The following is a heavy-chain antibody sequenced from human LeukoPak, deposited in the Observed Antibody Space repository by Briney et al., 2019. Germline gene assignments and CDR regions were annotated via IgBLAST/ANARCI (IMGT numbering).Heavy chain of an antibody. CDR3: ARMTTVITPDGTDV. J-gene: IGHJ6*02. CDR1: GFTFSSYG. Sequence: GGSLRLSCAASGFTFSSYGMPWVRQAPGKGLEWVAVIWYDGSNKYYADSVKGRFTISRDNSKNTLYLQMNSLRAEDTAVYYCARMTTVITPDGTDVWGQGTTVTVSS. V-gene: IGHV3-33*01. CDR2: IWYDGSNK. D-gene: IGHD4-4*01.